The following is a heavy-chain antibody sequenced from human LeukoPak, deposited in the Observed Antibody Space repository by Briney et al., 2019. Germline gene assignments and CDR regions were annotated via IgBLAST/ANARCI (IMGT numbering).Heavy chain of an antibody. CDR2: INPSGGST. D-gene: IGHD3-10*01. CDR1: GYTFTSYY. Sequence: ASVKVSCKASGYTFTSYYMHWVRQAPGQGLEWMGIINPSGGSTSYAQKFQGRVTMTRDMSTSTVYMELSSLRSEDTAVYYCARGRRLFYGSGSPKRGQRTPTGYYYMDVWGKGTTVTVSS. CDR3: ARGRRLFYGSGSPKRGQRTPTGYYYMDV. J-gene: IGHJ6*03. V-gene: IGHV1-46*01.